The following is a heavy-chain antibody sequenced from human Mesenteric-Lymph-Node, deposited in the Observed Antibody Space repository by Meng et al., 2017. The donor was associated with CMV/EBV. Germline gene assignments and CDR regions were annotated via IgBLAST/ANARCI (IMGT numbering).Heavy chain of an antibody. J-gene: IGHJ6*02. D-gene: IGHD2-2*02. CDR2: ISYDGSNK. CDR3: ARDRRYCSSTSCYRRESYYYYGVDV. CDR1: GFTFSTYG. Sequence: GSLRLSCAASGFTFSTYGVHWVRQAPGKGLEWVSVISYDGSNKYYADSVKGRFTISRDNSKNTVYLQMNSLRAEDTAVYYCARDRRYCSSTSCYRRESYYYYGVDVWGQGTTVTVSS. V-gene: IGHV3-30*19.